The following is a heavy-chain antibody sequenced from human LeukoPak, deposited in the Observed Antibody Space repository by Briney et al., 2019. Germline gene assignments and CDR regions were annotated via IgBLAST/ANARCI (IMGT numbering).Heavy chain of an antibody. V-gene: IGHV1-8*01. CDR1: GYTFTSYD. J-gene: IGHJ4*02. D-gene: IGHD3-22*01. CDR2: INPNSGNT. Sequence: ASVTVSCKASGYTFTSYDINWVRQATGQGLEWMGWINPNSGNTGYAQKFQGRVTMTRNTSISTAYMELSSLRSEDTAVYYCARGSLTYYYDSSGYTYYFDYWGQGTLVTVSS. CDR3: ARGSLTYYYDSSGYTYYFDY.